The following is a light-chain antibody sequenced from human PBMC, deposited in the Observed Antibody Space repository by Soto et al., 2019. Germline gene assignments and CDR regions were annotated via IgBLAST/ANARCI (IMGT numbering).Light chain of an antibody. V-gene: IGLV2-8*01. CDR2: EVS. J-gene: IGLJ1*01. Sequence: QSALTQPPSASGSPGQSVSISCTGSISDVGGSYYVSWYQQHPGKAPKLMIYEVSKRPSGVPDRFSGSKSGNTASLTVSGLQAEDEADYYCSSYAGSNILVFGTGTKVTVL. CDR3: SSYAGSNILV. CDR1: ISDVGGSYY.